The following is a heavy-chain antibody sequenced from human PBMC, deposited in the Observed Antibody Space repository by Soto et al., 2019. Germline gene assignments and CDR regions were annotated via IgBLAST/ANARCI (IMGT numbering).Heavy chain of an antibody. V-gene: IGHV3-9*01. Sequence: GGSLRLSCAASGFTFDDYAMHCVRQAPGKGLEGVSGISWNSGIIGYADSVNGRFTISRDNAKNSLYLQMNSLRAEDTALYYCAKDMRLRGPIEYWVQGTMVTVSS. J-gene: IGHJ4*02. CDR3: AKDMRLRGPIEY. CDR2: ISWNSGII. CDR1: GFTFDDYA. D-gene: IGHD4-17*01.